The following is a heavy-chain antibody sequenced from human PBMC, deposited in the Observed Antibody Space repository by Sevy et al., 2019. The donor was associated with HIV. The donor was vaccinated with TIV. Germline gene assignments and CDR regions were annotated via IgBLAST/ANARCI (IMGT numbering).Heavy chain of an antibody. Sequence: GGSLRLSCAASGFTFSSYAMHWVRQAPGKGLEWVAVISYDGSNKYYADSVKGRFTISRDNSKNTLYLQMNSLRAEDTAVYYCARDLIAAAGYDYYYYGMDVWGQGTTVTVSS. CDR3: ARDLIAAAGYDYYYYGMDV. D-gene: IGHD6-13*01. CDR1: GFTFSSYA. CDR2: ISYDGSNK. J-gene: IGHJ6*02. V-gene: IGHV3-30-3*01.